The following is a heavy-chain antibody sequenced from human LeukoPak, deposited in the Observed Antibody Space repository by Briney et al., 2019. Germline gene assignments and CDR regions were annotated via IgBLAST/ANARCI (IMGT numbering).Heavy chain of an antibody. CDR1: GGSISSGDYY. CDR2: IYYSGST. D-gene: IGHD1-26*01. Sequence: SETLSLTCTVSGGSISSGDYYWSWIRQPPGKGLEWIGYIYYSGSTYYNPSLKSRVTISVDTSKNQFSLKLSSVTAADTAVYYCARDYSGSYSNYYGMDVWGQGTTVTDSS. CDR3: ARDYSGSYSNYYGMDV. J-gene: IGHJ6*02. V-gene: IGHV4-30-4*01.